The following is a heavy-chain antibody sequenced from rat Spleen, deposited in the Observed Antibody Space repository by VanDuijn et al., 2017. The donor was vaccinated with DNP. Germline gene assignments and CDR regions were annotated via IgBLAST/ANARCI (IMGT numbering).Heavy chain of an antibody. CDR3: ARWSRYFDY. Sequence: EVQLQESGPGLVKPSQARSLTCSVTGYSITSNYWAWIRKFPGNKMELLGHLSYRATTSYHPSLKSRISITTNKSKNQYFLQLNSVPTEDTATYYCARWSRYFDYWGQGTLVTVSS. CDR2: LSYRATT. D-gene: IGHD1-3*01. CDR1: GYSITSNY. J-gene: IGHJ3*01. V-gene: IGHV3-1*01.